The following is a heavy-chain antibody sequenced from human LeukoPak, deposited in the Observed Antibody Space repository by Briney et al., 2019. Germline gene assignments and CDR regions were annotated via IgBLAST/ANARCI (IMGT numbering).Heavy chain of an antibody. J-gene: IGHJ4*02. Sequence: GGSLRLSCAASGFTFSSYAMSWVRQAPGKGLEWVSAISGSGGSSYYADSVKGRFTISRDNSKNTLYLQMSSLRAEDTAVYYCAKDGRPITMIVVVIPSNFDYWGQGTLVTVSS. D-gene: IGHD3-22*01. CDR1: GFTFSSYA. V-gene: IGHV3-23*01. CDR2: ISGSGGSS. CDR3: AKDGRPITMIVVVIPSNFDY.